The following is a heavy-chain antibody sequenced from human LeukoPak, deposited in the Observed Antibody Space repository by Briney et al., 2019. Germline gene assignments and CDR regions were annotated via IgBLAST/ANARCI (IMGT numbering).Heavy chain of an antibody. CDR3: AKDPIPPQPDY. V-gene: IGHV3-74*01. D-gene: IGHD2-2*02. CDR2: TNSDESDT. CDR1: GITFSSYW. Sequence: GGSLRLSCVASGITFSSYWMYWVRQAPGKGLVWVSRTNSDESDTSYADSVKGRFTISRDNSKNTLFLQMNSLRAEDTAVYYCAKDPIPPQPDYWGQGTLVTVSS. J-gene: IGHJ4*02.